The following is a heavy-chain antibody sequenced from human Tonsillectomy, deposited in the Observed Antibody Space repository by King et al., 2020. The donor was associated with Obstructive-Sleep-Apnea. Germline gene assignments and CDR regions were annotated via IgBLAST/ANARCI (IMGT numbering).Heavy chain of an antibody. CDR3: ARSPYGSGIIDYFDP. CDR2: IYYSGSS. J-gene: IGHJ5*02. D-gene: IGHD3-10*01. CDR1: CGSISTYY. V-gene: IGHV4-59*01. Sequence: VQLQESGPGLVKPSETLSLTCTVSCGSISTYYWSWLRQPPGKRLEWIGFIYYSGSSNYNPSLKRRVSISVDTSKNQFSLKLTSVTAADTAVYYCARSPYGSGIIDYFDPWGQGTLVTVSS.